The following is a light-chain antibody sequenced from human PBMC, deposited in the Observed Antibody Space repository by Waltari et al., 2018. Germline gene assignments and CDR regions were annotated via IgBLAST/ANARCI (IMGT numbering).Light chain of an antibody. Sequence: AVWLTQSPSSLSASTGDRVTITCRSSQHISIYLAWYQQKSGTPPKLLLYAASTLQSGVPPRFSGSGSGTNFSLTIDCLQSEDFATYFCQQYYSYPYAFGQGTKLEIK. CDR1: QHISIY. CDR3: QQYYSYPYA. CDR2: AAS. V-gene: IGKV1-8*01. J-gene: IGKJ2*01.